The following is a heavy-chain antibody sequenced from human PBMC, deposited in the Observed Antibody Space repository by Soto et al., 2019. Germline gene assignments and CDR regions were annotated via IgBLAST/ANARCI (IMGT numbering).Heavy chain of an antibody. J-gene: IGHJ6*02. Sequence: SETLSLTCAVYGGSFSGYYWSWIRQPPGKGLEWIGEINHSGSTNYNPSLKSRVTISVDTSKNQFSLKLSSVTAAGTAVYYCARFHGMDVWGQGTTVTVSS. CDR2: INHSGST. V-gene: IGHV4-34*01. CDR3: ARFHGMDV. CDR1: GGSFSGYY.